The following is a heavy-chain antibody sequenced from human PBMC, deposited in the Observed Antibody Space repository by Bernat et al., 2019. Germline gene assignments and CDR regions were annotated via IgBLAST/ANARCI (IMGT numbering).Heavy chain of an antibody. J-gene: IGHJ4*02. V-gene: IGHV3-74*01. Sequence: EVQLVESGGGLVQPGGSLRLSCAASGFTFSSYWMHWVRQAPGKGLVWVARINRDGSITTYADSVRGRFTISRDNAKNTLFLQMTSLRVEDTAVYDCVRIGYSTSSLEIDYWGQGAPVSVSS. D-gene: IGHD2-8*01. CDR3: VRIGYSTSSLEIDY. CDR2: INRDGSIT. CDR1: GFTFSSYW.